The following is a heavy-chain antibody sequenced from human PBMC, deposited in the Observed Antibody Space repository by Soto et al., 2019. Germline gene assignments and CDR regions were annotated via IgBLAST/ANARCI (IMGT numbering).Heavy chain of an antibody. CDR2: IYYTWST. CDR1: GDSIRSAGHY. D-gene: IGHD1-1*01. V-gene: IGHV4-31*03. Sequence: SETLSLTCTVSGDSIRSAGHYWSWIRQHPGKGLEWIGYIYYTWSTYYNPSLKSRVSISLDTSQNQFSLKLTSVTAADTAVYYCARSGASGIIITSKWFDPWGQGTLVTVSS. CDR3: ARSGASGIIITSKWFDP. J-gene: IGHJ5*02.